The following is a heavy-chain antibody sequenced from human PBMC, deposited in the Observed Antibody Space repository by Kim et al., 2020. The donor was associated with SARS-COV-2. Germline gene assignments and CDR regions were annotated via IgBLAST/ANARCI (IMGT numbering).Heavy chain of an antibody. CDR2: INHAGRT. D-gene: IGHD1-26*01. CDR3: ARGRLPGRGYFDY. J-gene: IGHJ4*02. Sequence: SETLSLTCGFFGGPFSGYFWSWIRQPPGKGLEWIGEINHAGRTNFNPSLKSRVTLSVDASQNQFSLKLSSVTAADRAVYYCARGRLPGRGYFDYWGQGTLVFVSS. CDR1: GGPFSGYF. V-gene: IGHV4-34*01.